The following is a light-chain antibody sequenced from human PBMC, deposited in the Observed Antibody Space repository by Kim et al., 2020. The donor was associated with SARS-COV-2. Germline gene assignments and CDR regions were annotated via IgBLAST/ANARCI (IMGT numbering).Light chain of an antibody. CDR1: NSNSGTEH. V-gene: IGLV1-51*01. Sequence: VIISCSASNSNSGTEHVSWYQQFPGVAPKLLIYDNDKRPSGVPDRLSGSKSGTTATLGIIGLQTGDEADYFCGTWDSRLPGLVFGGGTQLTVL. CDR2: DND. CDR3: GTWDSRLPGLV. J-gene: IGLJ2*01.